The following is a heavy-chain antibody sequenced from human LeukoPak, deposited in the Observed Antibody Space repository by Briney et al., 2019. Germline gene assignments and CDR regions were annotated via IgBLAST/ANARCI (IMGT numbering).Heavy chain of an antibody. V-gene: IGHV3-23*01. CDR1: GITLSNHG. CDR3: AKRGVVIRVILVGFHKEAYYFDS. D-gene: IGHD3-22*01. CDR2: ISGSVCCT. J-gene: IGHJ4*02. Sequence: VQPGGSLRLSCAVAGITLSNHGMRWVREARGKGLVWVAGISGSVCCTNYADSVKGRFTISRDNPRNTLYLQMNSLRAEDTAVYFCAKRGVVIRVILVGFHKEAYYFDSWGQGALVTVSS.